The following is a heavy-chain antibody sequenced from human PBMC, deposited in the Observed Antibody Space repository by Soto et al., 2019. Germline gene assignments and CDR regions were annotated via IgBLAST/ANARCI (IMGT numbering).Heavy chain of an antibody. CDR1: GFSFSSYW. CDR2: INSDGSST. J-gene: IGHJ6*02. Sequence: GGSLRLSCAASGFSFSSYWVHWVRQAPGKGLVWVSRINSDGSSTSYADSVKGRFTISRDNAKNTLYLQMNSLRAEDTAVYYCARDRESTIFGVVTRYGMDVWGQGTTVTVSS. CDR3: ARDRESTIFGVVTRYGMDV. D-gene: IGHD3-3*01. V-gene: IGHV3-74*01.